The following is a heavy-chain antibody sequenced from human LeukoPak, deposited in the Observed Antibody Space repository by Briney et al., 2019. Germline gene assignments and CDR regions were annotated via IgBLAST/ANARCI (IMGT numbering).Heavy chain of an antibody. CDR3: ARDWGLDY. V-gene: IGHV3-7*01. CDR1: GFTFSSSW. D-gene: IGHD3-16*01. CDR2: IKHDGSEK. Sequence: GGSLRLSCAASGFTFSSSWMSWVRQAQGKGLEGVANIKHDGSEKYYADSVKGRFTIARDNAKNTLYLQMNSLRVEDTAVYYCARDWGLDYWGQGTLVTVSS. J-gene: IGHJ4*02.